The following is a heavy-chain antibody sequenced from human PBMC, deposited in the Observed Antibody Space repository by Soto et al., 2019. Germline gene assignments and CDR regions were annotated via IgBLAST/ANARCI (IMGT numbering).Heavy chain of an antibody. V-gene: IGHV3-66*04. CDR3: ARPSLGQNDY. D-gene: IGHD7-27*01. J-gene: IGHJ4*02. CDR1: GFTVSSNY. CDR2: IYSGGST. Sequence: LRLSCAASGFTVSSNYMSWVRQAPGKGLEWVSVIYSGGSTYYADSVKGRFTISRDNSKNTLYLQMNSLRAEDTAVYYCARPSLGQNDYWGQGTLVTVSS.